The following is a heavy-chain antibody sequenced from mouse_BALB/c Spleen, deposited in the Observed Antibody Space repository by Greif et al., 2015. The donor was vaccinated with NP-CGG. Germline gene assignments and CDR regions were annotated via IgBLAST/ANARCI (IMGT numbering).Heavy chain of an antibody. CDR3: ARHYYGSSYYFDY. Sequence: EVQLVESGGGLVQPGGSLKLSCAASGFTFSSHTMSWVRQTPEKRLEWVAYISNGGGSTYYPDTVKGRFTISRDNAKNTLCLQMSSLKSEDTAMYYCARHYYGSSYYFDYWGQGTTLTVSS. CDR1: GFTFSSHT. CDR2: ISNGGGST. J-gene: IGHJ2*01. D-gene: IGHD1-1*01. V-gene: IGHV5-12-2*01.